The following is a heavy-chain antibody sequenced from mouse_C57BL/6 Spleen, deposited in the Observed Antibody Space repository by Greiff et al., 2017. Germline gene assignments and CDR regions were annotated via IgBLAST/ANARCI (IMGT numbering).Heavy chain of an antibody. CDR2: INPNYGTT. CDR1: GYSFTDYN. Sequence: EVKLVESGPELVKPGASVKISCKASGYSFTDYNMNWVKQSNGKSLEWIGVINPNYGTTSYNQKFKGKATLTVDQSSSTAYMQLNSLTSEDSAVYYCARNYPITTVVARYFDVWGTGTTVTVSS. D-gene: IGHD1-1*01. CDR3: ARNYPITTVVARYFDV. V-gene: IGHV1-39*01. J-gene: IGHJ1*03.